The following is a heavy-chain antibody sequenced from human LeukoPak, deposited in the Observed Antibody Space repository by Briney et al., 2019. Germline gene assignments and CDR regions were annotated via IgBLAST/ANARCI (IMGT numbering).Heavy chain of an antibody. Sequence: ASVKVSCKASGYTFTSYGISWVRQAPGQGLEWMGWISAYNGNTNYAQKLQGRVTMTTDTTTSTAYMELRGLRSDDTAVYYCARDGDSSGYWVHGAFDIWGQGTMVTVSS. CDR3: ARDGDSSGYWVHGAFDI. CDR2: ISAYNGNT. CDR1: GYTFTSYG. V-gene: IGHV1-18*01. J-gene: IGHJ3*02. D-gene: IGHD3-22*01.